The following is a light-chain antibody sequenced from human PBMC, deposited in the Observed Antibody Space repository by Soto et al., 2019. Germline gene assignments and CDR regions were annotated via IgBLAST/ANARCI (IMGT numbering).Light chain of an antibody. Sequence: QSARTRPASVSGFPGDAITISCTGTSRYVGGFNSVSWYQLRPGTAPKLILYDVVDRPSGVSYRFSGSKSGNTASLTISGLQAADEADYFCSSYTSTMTNVFGSGTKVTVL. CDR3: SSYTSTMTNV. J-gene: IGLJ1*01. CDR1: SRYVGGFNS. V-gene: IGLV2-14*03. CDR2: DVV.